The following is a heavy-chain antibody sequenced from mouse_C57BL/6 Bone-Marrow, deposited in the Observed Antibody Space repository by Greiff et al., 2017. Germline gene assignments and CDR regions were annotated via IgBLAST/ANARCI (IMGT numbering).Heavy chain of an antibody. D-gene: IGHD3-3*01. J-gene: IGHJ4*01. V-gene: IGHV5-4*01. Sequence: EVQLQESGGGLVKPGGSLKLSCAASGFTFSSYAMSWVRQTPEKRLEWVATISDGGSYTYYPDTVKGRFTISRDNAKNNLYLQMSHLKSEDTAMYYCARDRGGDYWGQGTSVTVSS. CDR1: GFTFSSYA. CDR3: ARDRGGDY. CDR2: ISDGGSYT.